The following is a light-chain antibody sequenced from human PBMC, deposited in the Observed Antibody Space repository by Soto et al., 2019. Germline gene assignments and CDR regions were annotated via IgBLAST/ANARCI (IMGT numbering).Light chain of an antibody. Sequence: QSALTQPPSASGSPGQSVTISCTGTSSDVGGYDYVSWYQQHPGKAPKLMIYGVTIRPSGVSGRFSGSKSGNTASLTVSGLQAEDEADYYCSSYTGGNPSYVFGTGTKVTV. CDR3: SSYTGGNPSYV. V-gene: IGLV2-8*01. CDR1: SSDVGGYDY. CDR2: GVT. J-gene: IGLJ1*01.